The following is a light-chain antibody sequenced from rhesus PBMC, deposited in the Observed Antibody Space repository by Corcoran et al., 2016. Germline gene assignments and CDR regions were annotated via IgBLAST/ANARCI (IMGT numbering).Light chain of an antibody. CDR2: VAS. V-gene: IGKV3-24*04. CDR3: QQSSNLYS. Sequence: ETVVTQSPATLSLSPGERATLSCRASQSVGSYLAWYQQKPGQAPRLLIYVASSRATGIPARFSGSGSGTDFTLTISSLEPEDVGVYYCQQSSNLYSFGQGTKVEIK. J-gene: IGKJ2*01. CDR1: QSVGSY.